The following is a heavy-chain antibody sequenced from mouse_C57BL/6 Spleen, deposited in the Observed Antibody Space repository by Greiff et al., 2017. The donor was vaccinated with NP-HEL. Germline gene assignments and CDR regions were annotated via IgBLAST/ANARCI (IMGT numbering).Heavy chain of an antibody. J-gene: IGHJ4*01. CDR1: GYTFPSYW. CDR2: IDPSDSYT. D-gene: IGHD1-3*01. V-gene: IGHV1-50*01. CDR3: AMLTGYAMDY. Sequence: QVQLQQPGAELVKPGASVKLSCKASGYTFPSYWMQWVKQRPGPGLEWIGEIDPSDSYTNYNQKFKGKATLTVDTSSSTAYMQLSSLTSEDSAVYYCAMLTGYAMDYWGQGTSVTVSS.